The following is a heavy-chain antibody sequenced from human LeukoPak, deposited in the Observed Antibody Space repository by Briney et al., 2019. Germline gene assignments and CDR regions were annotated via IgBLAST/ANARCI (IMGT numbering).Heavy chain of an antibody. CDR1: GGTFSSYA. Sequence: SVKVSCKASGGTFSSYAISWVRQAPGQGLEWMGGIIPIFGTANYAQKFQGRVTMTRDTSTSTVYMELSNLRSEDTAVYYCTRGENWDFDYWGQGTLVTVSS. CDR2: IIPIFGTA. CDR3: TRGENWDFDY. D-gene: IGHD7-27*01. V-gene: IGHV1-69*05. J-gene: IGHJ4*02.